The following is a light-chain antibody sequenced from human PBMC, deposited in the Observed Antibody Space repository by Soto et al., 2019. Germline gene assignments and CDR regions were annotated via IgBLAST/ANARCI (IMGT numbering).Light chain of an antibody. J-gene: IGKJ3*01. Sequence: EIVLTQSPGTLSLSPGERATLSCRASQSVSSINLAWYQQKPGQAPRLLIYGASSRATGIPDRFSGSGSGTDFPLTISRLEPEDFAVYYCQQYGSSPFTFGPGTKVDIK. CDR1: QSVSSIN. V-gene: IGKV3-20*01. CDR3: QQYGSSPFT. CDR2: GAS.